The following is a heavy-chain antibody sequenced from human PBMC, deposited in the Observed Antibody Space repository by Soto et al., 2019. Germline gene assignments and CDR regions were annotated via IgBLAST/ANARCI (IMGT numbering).Heavy chain of an antibody. D-gene: IGHD5-18*01. J-gene: IGHJ4*02. CDR1: GFTFTNSA. CDR3: AADEGDSHGYGNY. V-gene: IGHV1-58*01. Sequence: QMQLVQSGPEVKKPGTSVKVSCKASGFTFTNSAVQWVRQARGQRLEWIGWIVVCSGNTNYAQKFQERVTITRDMSTNTAYMEVSSLRSEDTAVYYCAADEGDSHGYGNYWGQGTLVTVSS. CDR2: IVVCSGNT.